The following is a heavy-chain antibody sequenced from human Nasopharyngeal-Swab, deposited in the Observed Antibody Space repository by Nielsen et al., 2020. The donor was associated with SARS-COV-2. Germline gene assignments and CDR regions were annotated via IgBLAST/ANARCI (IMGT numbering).Heavy chain of an antibody. V-gene: IGHV1-3*01. CDR1: GGTFSSYA. CDR3: ASWGPNSGYDLDAFDI. D-gene: IGHD5-12*01. J-gene: IGHJ3*02. Sequence: ASVKVSCKASGGTFSSYAISWVRQAPGQRLEWMGWINAGNGNTKYSQKFQGRVTITRDTSASTAYMELSSLRSEDTAVYYCASWGPNSGYDLDAFDIWGQGTMVTVSS. CDR2: INAGNGNT.